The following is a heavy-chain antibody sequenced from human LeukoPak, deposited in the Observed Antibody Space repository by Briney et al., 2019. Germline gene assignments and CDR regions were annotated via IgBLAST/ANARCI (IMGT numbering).Heavy chain of an antibody. D-gene: IGHD6-19*01. CDR3: ARDPSNSSGSRAFFDY. Sequence: ASVKVSCKASGYTFTGYYMHWVRQAPGQGLEWMGWINPNSGGTNYAQKFQGRVTMTRDTSISTAYMELSRLRSDDTAVYYCARDPSNSSGSRAFFDYWGQGTLVTVSS. CDR1: GYTFTGYY. V-gene: IGHV1-2*02. J-gene: IGHJ4*02. CDR2: INPNSGGT.